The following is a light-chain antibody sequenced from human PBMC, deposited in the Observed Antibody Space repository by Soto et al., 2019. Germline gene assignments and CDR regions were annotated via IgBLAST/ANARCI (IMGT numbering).Light chain of an antibody. CDR1: NIGNKR. V-gene: IGLV3-21*02. Sequence: YGLTQPPSVSVAPGQTAGITCGGNNIGNKRVHWYQQKPGQAPVLVVYDDSDRPSGIPERFSGSNSGNTATLSISRVEAGDEADYYCQVWDSNSVYVFGTGTKVTVL. CDR3: QVWDSNSVYV. J-gene: IGLJ1*01. CDR2: DDS.